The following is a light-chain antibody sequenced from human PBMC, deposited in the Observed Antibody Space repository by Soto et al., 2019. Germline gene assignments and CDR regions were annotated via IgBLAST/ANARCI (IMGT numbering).Light chain of an antibody. Sequence: EILMTQSPATLSLSPGERATLSCRASQSVSINLAWYQQKGGQAPRLLIFGASTRATGIPARFSGSGSGTEFTLTISSLQPEDSGLYFCQQYNDWPPSYTFGQGTKLEI. J-gene: IGKJ2*01. CDR3: QQYNDWPPSYT. CDR2: GAS. V-gene: IGKV3-15*01. CDR1: QSVSIN.